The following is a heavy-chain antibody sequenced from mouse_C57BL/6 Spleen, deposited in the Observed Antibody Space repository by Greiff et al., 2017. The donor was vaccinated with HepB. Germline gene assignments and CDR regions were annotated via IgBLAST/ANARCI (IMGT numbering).Heavy chain of an antibody. CDR2: IWGVGST. Sequence: VQLQESGPGLVAPSQSLSITCTVSGFSLTSYGVDWVRQSPGKGLEWLGVIWGVGSTNYNSALKSRLSISKDNSKSQVFLKMNSLQTDDTAMYYCASGGYDYDGCAYWGQGTLVTVSA. J-gene: IGHJ3*01. V-gene: IGHV2-6*01. CDR3: ASGGYDYDGCAY. D-gene: IGHD2-4*01. CDR1: GFSLTSYG.